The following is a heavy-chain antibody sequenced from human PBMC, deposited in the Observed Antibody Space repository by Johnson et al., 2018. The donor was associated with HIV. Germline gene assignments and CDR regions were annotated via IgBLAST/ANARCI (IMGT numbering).Heavy chain of an antibody. D-gene: IGHD3-3*01. V-gene: IGHV3-33*06. Sequence: VQLVEPGGGVVQPGRSLRLSCAASGFTFSSYGMHWVRQAPGKGLEWVAVVWYDGSNKYYADSVKVRFTISRDNSKNTLYMQMNSLRAEDTAVYYCAKDNGARGYDFWNGFLPSALDIWGQGTMVTVSS. J-gene: IGHJ3*02. CDR3: AKDNGARGYDFWNGFLPSALDI. CDR2: VWYDGSNK. CDR1: GFTFSSYG.